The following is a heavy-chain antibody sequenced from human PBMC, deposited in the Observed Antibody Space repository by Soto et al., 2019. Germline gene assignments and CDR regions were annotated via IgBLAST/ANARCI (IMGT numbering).Heavy chain of an antibody. CDR2: ISGSGGST. D-gene: IGHD3-9*01. V-gene: IGHV3-23*01. CDR1: GFTFSSYA. Sequence: GGSLRLSCAASGFTFSSYAMSWVRQAPGKGLEWVSAISGSGGSTYYADSVKGRFTISRDNSKNTLYLQMNSLRAEDTAVYYCAKEDGYYDILTGPSPLDYWGQGTLVTVS. CDR3: AKEDGYYDILTGPSPLDY. J-gene: IGHJ4*02.